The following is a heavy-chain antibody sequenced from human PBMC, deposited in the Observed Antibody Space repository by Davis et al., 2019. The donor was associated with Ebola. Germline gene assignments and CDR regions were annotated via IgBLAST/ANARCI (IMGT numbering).Heavy chain of an antibody. CDR2: ISSGGRTV. CDR1: GFTFNSFD. D-gene: IGHD4-17*01. V-gene: IGHV3-48*03. J-gene: IGHJ4*02. CDR3: AGVTTATQYVAY. Sequence: GESLKISCAASGFTFNSFDMNWVRPAPGKGLEWVSYISSGGRTVYYADSVKGRFTISRDNAKNSLYLQMNSLRAEDTAVYYCAGVTTATQYVAYWGQGTLVTVSS.